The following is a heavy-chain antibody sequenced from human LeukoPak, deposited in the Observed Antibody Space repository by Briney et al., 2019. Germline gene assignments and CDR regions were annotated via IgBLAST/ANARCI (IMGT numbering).Heavy chain of an antibody. CDR3: ARDLGYSYGVYYFDY. CDR1: GFTFSNAW. CDR2: INHSGST. Sequence: GSLRLSCAASGFTFSNAWMSWVRQAPGKGLEWVGEINHSGSTNYNPSLKSRVTISVDTSKNQFSPKLSSVTAADTAVYYCARDLGYSYGVYYFDYWGQGTLVTVSS. J-gene: IGHJ4*02. V-gene: IGHV4-34*01. D-gene: IGHD5-18*01.